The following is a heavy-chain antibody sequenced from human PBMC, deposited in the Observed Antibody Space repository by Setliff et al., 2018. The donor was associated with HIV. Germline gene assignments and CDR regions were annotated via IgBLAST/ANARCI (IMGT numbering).Heavy chain of an antibody. CDR1: GGSFTAYH. CDR3: ARAGNFGDWDGFDV. CDR2: INHSGGT. V-gene: IGHV4-34*01. D-gene: IGHD3-10*01. Sequence: SETLSLTCAVYGGSFTAYHWSWIRQPPGRGLEWIAEINHSGGTNRNPSLKSRITISVDTSKKQVSLKLTSVTAAGTAIYYCARAGNFGDWDGFDVWGQGTMVTVSS. J-gene: IGHJ3*01.